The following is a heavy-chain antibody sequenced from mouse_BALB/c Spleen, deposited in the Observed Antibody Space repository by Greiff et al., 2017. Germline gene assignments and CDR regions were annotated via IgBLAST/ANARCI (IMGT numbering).Heavy chain of an antibody. CDR1: GFTFSSYA. J-gene: IGHJ2*01. D-gene: IGHD1-1*01. CDR3: ARQGSSSYFDY. CDR2: ISSGGSYT. V-gene: IGHV5-9-3*01. Sequence: EVQLQESGGGLVKPGGSLKLSCAASGFTFSSYAMSWVRQTPEKRLEWVATISSGGSYTYYPDSVKGRFTISRDNAKNTLYLQMSSLRSEDTAMYYCARQGSSSYFDYWGQGTTLTVSS.